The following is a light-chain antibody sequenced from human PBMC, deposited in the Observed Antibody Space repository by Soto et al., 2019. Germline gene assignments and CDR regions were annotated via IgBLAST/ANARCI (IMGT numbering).Light chain of an antibody. CDR1: QSVSSN. V-gene: IGKV3-15*01. CDR3: QQYNRSPPMA. Sequence: EIVMTQSPATLSLSPGERATLSCRASQSVSSNLAWYQQKPGQAPRLLIYGASTRATGIPARFSGSGSGTDFTLTISSLQSEDFAVYYCQQYNRSPPMAFGQGTKVEIK. J-gene: IGKJ1*01. CDR2: GAS.